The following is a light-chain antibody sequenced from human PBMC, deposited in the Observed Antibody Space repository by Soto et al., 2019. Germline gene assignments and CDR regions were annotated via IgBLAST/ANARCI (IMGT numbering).Light chain of an antibody. J-gene: IGKJ5*01. V-gene: IGKV3-15*01. CDR3: QKRSVWPIT. CDR2: DAS. CDR1: QSVNSR. Sequence: KVMTPSPAPLAVSPGERAPLSCRASQSVNSRLAWYQQKPGQTPRLLIYDASTRATGIPTRFSGSGSGTDFTLTISSLQSEDFAVYYCQKRSVWPITCGQGTRREIK.